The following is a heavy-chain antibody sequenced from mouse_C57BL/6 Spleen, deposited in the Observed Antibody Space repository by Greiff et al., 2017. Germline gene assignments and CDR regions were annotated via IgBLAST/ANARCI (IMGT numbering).Heavy chain of an antibody. D-gene: IGHD1-1*01. CDR2: IRLKSDNYAT. CDR1: GFTFSNYW. CDR3: TPSDYGSIHWYCDV. Sequence: EVKLVESGGGLVQPGGSMKLSCVASGFTFSNYWMNWVRQSPEQGLEWVAQIRLKSDNYATHYAESVKGRLTISRDNSKSSVYLQMNNLRARDTGIYYCTPSDYGSIHWYCDVWGTGTTVTVSS. V-gene: IGHV6-3*01. J-gene: IGHJ1*03.